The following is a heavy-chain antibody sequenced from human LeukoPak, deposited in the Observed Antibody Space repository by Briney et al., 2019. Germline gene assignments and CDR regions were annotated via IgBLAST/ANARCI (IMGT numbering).Heavy chain of an antibody. Sequence: ASVKVSCKVSGYTLTELSMHWVRQAPGKGLEWMGGFDPEDGETIYAQKFQGRVTMTEGTSTDTAYMELSSLRSEDTAVYYCARDWPGSGWYPFGDYWGQGTLVTVSS. CDR1: GYTLTELS. CDR3: ARDWPGSGWYPFGDY. V-gene: IGHV1-24*01. CDR2: FDPEDGET. D-gene: IGHD6-13*01. J-gene: IGHJ4*02.